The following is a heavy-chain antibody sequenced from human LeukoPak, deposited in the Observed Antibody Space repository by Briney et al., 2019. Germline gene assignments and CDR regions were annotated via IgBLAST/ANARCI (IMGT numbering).Heavy chain of an antibody. CDR3: ARDRGRRDDY. D-gene: IGHD5-12*01. CDR1: GFTFDDYA. V-gene: IGHV3-9*01. J-gene: IGHJ4*02. CDR2: ISWNSGSI. Sequence: GRSLRLSCAASGFTFDDYAMHWVRQAPGKGLEWVSGISWNSGSIGYADSVKGRFTISRDNAKNSLYLQMNSLRAEDTALYYCARDRGRRDDYWGQGTLVTVSS.